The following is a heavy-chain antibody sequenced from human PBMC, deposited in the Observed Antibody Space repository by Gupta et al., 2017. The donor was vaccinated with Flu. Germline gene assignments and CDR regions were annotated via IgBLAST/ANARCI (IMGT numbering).Heavy chain of an antibody. CDR3: ARIFGSGGNVDY. D-gene: IGHD3-10*01. V-gene: IGHV4-61*02. CDR2: IYTSGST. J-gene: IGHJ4*02. CDR1: GGPISSGSYY. Sequence: QVQLQESGPGLVKPSQTLSLTCTVSGGPISSGSYYWSWIRQPAGKGLEWIGRIYTSGSTNYNPSLKSRVTISVDTSKNQFSLKLSFVTAADTAVYYWARIFGSGGNVDYWGQGTLVTVSS.